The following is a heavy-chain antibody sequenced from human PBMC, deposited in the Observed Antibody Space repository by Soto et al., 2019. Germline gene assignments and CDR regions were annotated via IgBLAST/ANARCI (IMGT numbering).Heavy chain of an antibody. CDR3: ASIPLWFGEADIDY. CDR2: IYYSGST. CDR1: GGSISSRSYY. Sequence: QLQLQESGPGLVKPSETLSLTCTVSGGSISSRSYYWGWIRQPPGKGLEWIGSIYYSGSTYYNPYLKSRVTISVDTSKIQFSLKLSSVTAADTAVYYCASIPLWFGEADIDYWGQGTLVTVSS. J-gene: IGHJ4*02. V-gene: IGHV4-39*01. D-gene: IGHD3-10*01.